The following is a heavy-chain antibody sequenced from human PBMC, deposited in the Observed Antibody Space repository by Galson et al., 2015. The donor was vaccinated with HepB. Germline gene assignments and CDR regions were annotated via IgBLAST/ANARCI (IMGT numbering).Heavy chain of an antibody. CDR3: ARDLLTGGDYYYGMDV. Sequence: SVKVSCKASGYTFTSYYMHWVRQAPGQGLEWMGIINPSGGSTSYAQKFQGRVTMTRDTSTSTVYMELSSLRSEDTAVYYCARDLLTGGDYYYGMDVWGQGTTVTVSS. J-gene: IGHJ6*02. D-gene: IGHD3-16*01. CDR2: INPSGGST. CDR1: GYTFTSYY. V-gene: IGHV1-46*03.